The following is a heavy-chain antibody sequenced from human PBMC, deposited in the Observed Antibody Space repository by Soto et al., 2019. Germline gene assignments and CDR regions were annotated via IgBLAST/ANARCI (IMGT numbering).Heavy chain of an antibody. CDR2: IYYSGST. CDR3: ARDAYRAKRDYYYGMDV. Sequence: QLQLQESGPGLVKPSETLSLTCTVSGGSISSSSYYWGWIRQPPGKGLEWIGSIYYSGSTYYNPSHKSRVTISVDTSKNQFSLKLSSVTAADTAVYYCARDAYRAKRDYYYGMDVWGQGTTVTVSS. V-gene: IGHV4-39*02. J-gene: IGHJ6*02. CDR1: GGSISSSSYY. D-gene: IGHD3-10*01.